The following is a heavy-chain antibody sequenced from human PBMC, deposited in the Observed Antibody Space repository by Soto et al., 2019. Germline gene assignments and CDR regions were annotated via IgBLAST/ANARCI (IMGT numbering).Heavy chain of an antibody. CDR1: GGTFSSYA. CDR2: IIPIFGAA. CDR3: ARARGPSMLRYYYGLDV. J-gene: IGHJ6*02. D-gene: IGHD3-10*02. Sequence: GAAVKVSCKASGGTFSSYAISWVLQAPGQGREWMGGIIPIFGAANYTQKFQGRVTITADESTRTVYMELSSLRSEDTAVYYCARARGPSMLRYYYGLDVWGQGTTVTVSS. V-gene: IGHV1-69*13.